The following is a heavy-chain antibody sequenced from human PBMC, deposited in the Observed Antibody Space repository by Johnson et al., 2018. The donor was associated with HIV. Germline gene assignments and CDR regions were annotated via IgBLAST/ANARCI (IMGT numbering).Heavy chain of an antibody. V-gene: IGHV3-11*04. Sequence: QMLLVESGGGVVQPGGSLRLSCAASGFTFSDYYMSWIRQAPGKGLEWVSYISSSGSTIYYADSVKGRFTISRDNAKNSLYLQMGSRRAEDMAVYFCAKGQYSSSPCAFDIWGQGTMVTVSS. CDR1: GFTFSDYY. J-gene: IGHJ3*02. CDR2: ISSSGSTI. D-gene: IGHD6-6*01. CDR3: AKGQYSSSPCAFDI.